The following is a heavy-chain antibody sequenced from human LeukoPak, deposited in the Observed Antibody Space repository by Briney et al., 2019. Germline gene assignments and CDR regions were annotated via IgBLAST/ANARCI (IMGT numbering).Heavy chain of an antibody. CDR1: GASLSSRTSY. Sequence: SETLSLTCSVSGASLSSRTSYWGWIRQPPGKGLEWIGTIYSSGNTYCNPSLKSRVTISGDTSKNQLSLRVNSVTAADTAVYYCARHVSSVGVAVVITMIDSWGQGILVTVSS. CDR2: IYSSGNT. D-gene: IGHD2-15*01. J-gene: IGHJ4*02. CDR3: ARHVSSVGVAVVITMIDS. V-gene: IGHV4-39*01.